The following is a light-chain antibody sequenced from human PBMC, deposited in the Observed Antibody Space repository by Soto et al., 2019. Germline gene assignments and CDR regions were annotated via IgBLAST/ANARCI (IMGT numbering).Light chain of an antibody. CDR1: SSDVGGYNF. CDR3: SSYTSSITRVV. V-gene: IGLV2-14*01. J-gene: IGLJ2*01. Sequence: QSVLTQPASVSGSPGQSITTSCTGTSSDVGGYNFVSWYQQHPGKAPKLMIYEVSNRPSGVSNRFSGSKSGNTASLTISGLQAEDEADYYCSSYTSSITRVVFGGGTKLTVL. CDR2: EVS.